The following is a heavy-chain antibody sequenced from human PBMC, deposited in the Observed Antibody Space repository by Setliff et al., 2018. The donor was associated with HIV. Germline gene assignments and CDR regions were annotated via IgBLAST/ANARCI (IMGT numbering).Heavy chain of an antibody. CDR2: VDYSEST. J-gene: IGHJ5*02. Sequence: SETLSLTCTVPGGSINDQYFSWIRQPPGKGLEWIGSVDYSESTKYNPSLNSRGTISLDTSKRELSLRLTSVTAADTAVYYCARGGTSSNWFDPWGQGTLVTVSS. CDR3: ARGGTSSNWFDP. CDR1: GGSINDQY. D-gene: IGHD2-2*01. V-gene: IGHV4-59*11.